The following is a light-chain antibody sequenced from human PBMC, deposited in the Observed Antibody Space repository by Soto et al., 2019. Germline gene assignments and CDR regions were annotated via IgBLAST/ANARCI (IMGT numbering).Light chain of an antibody. CDR2: EGS. CDR1: SSDVGSYNL. V-gene: IGLV2-23*01. CDR3: FSYAGSSTFYV. Sequence: QSALTQPASVSGSPGQSITISCTGTSSDVGSYNLVSWYQQHPGKAPKLMIYEGSKRPSGVSNRFSGSKSGNTASLTISGLQAEDEADYYCFSYAGSSTFYVFGTGTKLTVL. J-gene: IGLJ1*01.